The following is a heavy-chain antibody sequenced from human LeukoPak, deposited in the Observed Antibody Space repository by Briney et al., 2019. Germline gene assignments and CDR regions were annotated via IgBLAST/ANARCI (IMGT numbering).Heavy chain of an antibody. CDR3: ARDYDFWSGFFDY. Sequence: GGSLSLSCAASGFTFSNYWMHWVRQAPGKGLVWVSRINSDGSSTSYADSVKGRFTISRDNAKNTLSLQMNSLRAEDTAVYYCARDYDFWSGFFDYWGQGTLVTVSS. V-gene: IGHV3-74*01. CDR2: INSDGSST. J-gene: IGHJ4*02. D-gene: IGHD3-3*01. CDR1: GFTFSNYW.